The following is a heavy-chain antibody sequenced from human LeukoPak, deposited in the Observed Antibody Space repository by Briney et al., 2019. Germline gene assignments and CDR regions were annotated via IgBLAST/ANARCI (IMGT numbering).Heavy chain of an antibody. D-gene: IGHD3-10*01. J-gene: IGHJ3*02. Sequence: ASVRVSCKASGYTFTGYYMHWVRQAPGQGLEWMGWINLNSGGTNYAQKFQDRVTMTRDTSISTAYMELSRLRSDDTAVYYCARGGSGAFDIWGQGTMVTVSS. CDR2: INLNSGGT. CDR1: GYTFTGYY. V-gene: IGHV1-2*02. CDR3: ARGGSGAFDI.